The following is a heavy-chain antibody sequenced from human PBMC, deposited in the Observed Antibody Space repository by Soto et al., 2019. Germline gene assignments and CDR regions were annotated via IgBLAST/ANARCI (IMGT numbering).Heavy chain of an antibody. J-gene: IGHJ4*02. CDR1: GFSLSSNGMG. CDR3: PRLTRGVYDSGRLWEKLDY. Sequence: QITVKESGLTLVKPTQTLTLTCTFSGFSLSSNGMGVGWIRQSPGKAREWLALVYWDDDKRYSPSLRGRLTTTKDTSKTQVDLTLTNMCPVDTATYYCPRLTRGVYDSGRLWEKLDYRGQGTLGTVSS. CDR2: VYWDDDK. V-gene: IGHV2-5*02. D-gene: IGHD5-12*01.